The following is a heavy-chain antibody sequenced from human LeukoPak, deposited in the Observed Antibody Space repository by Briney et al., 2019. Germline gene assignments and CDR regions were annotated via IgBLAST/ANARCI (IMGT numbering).Heavy chain of an antibody. CDR3: ARAGSSSWSSPYYFDY. D-gene: IGHD6-13*01. V-gene: IGHV1-69*06. Sequence: SVKVSCKASGGTFSSYAISWVRQAPGQGLEWMGGIIPIFGTANYAQKFQGRVTITADKSTSTAYMELSSLRSEDTAVYYCARAGSSSWSSPYYFDYWGQGTLVTVSS. CDR2: IIPIFGTA. J-gene: IGHJ4*02. CDR1: GGTFSSYA.